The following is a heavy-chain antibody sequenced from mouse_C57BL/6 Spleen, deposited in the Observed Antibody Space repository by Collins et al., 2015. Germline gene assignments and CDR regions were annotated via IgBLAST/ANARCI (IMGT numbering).Heavy chain of an antibody. CDR1: GYTFTSYW. J-gene: IGHJ4*01. D-gene: IGHD2-1*01. Sequence: QVQLQQPGAELVKPGASVKMSCKASGYTFTSYWITWVKQRPGQGLEWIGDIYPGSGSTNYNEKFKSKATLTVDTSSSTAYMQLSSLTSEDSAVHYCARYGNYPYYAMDYWGQGTSVTVSS. V-gene: IGHV1-55*01. CDR2: IYPGSGST. CDR3: ARYGNYPYYAMDY.